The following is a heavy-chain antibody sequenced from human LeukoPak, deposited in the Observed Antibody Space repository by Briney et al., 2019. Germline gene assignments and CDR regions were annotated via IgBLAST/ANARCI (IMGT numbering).Heavy chain of an antibody. Sequence: GGSLRLSCAASGFTFSSYEMNWVRQAPGMGLEWVSYISSSGSTIYYADSVKGRFTISRDNAKNSLYLQMNSLRAEDTAVYYCARGGYSYGYTYFDYWGQGTLVTVSS. D-gene: IGHD5-18*01. J-gene: IGHJ4*02. CDR2: ISSSGSTI. CDR1: GFTFSSYE. CDR3: ARGGYSYGYTYFDY. V-gene: IGHV3-48*03.